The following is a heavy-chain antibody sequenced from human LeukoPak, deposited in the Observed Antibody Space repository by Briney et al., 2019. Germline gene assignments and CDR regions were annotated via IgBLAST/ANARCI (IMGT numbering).Heavy chain of an antibody. CDR2: IYTSGST. V-gene: IGHV4-61*02. CDR3: ARVRHTPYYYGMDV. D-gene: IGHD2-21*01. CDR1: GGSISSGSYY. Sequence: SETLSLTCTVSGGSISSGSYYWSWIRQPAGKGLEWIGRIYTSGSTNYNPSLKSRVTISVDTSKNQFSLKLSSVTAADTAVYHCARVRHTPYYYGMDVWGQGTTVTVSS. J-gene: IGHJ6*02.